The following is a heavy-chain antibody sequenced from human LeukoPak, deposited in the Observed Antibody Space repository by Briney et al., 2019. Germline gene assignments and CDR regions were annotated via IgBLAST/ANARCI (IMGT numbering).Heavy chain of an antibody. CDR3: ARFEYSGYDYAFDI. J-gene: IGHJ3*02. CDR2: IYYSGST. Sequence: PSETLSLTCTVSGGSISGSSYYWGWIRQPPGKGLEWIGSIYYSGSTYYNPSLKSRVTISVDTSKNQFSLKLSSVTAADTAVYYCARFEYSGYDYAFDIWGQGTMVTVSS. CDR1: GGSISGSSYY. V-gene: IGHV4-39*01. D-gene: IGHD5-12*01.